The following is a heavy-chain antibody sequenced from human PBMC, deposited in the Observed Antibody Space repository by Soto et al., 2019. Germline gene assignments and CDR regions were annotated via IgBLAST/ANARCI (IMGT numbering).Heavy chain of an antibody. J-gene: IGHJ1*01. V-gene: IGHV3-15*01. Sequence: VQLVDSGGGLVRPGGSLRLSCAASGFTLSNVWMSWVRQAPGKGLEWVGRIKSNSDGGTTDYAAPVKGKFTISRDDSKNTLYLQMNSLKTEDTAVYFCIKDSREQSGGYHGYFQHWGQGTLVTVSP. CDR3: IKDSREQSGGYHGYFQH. D-gene: IGHD3-22*01. CDR1: GFTLSNVW. CDR2: IKSNSDGGTT.